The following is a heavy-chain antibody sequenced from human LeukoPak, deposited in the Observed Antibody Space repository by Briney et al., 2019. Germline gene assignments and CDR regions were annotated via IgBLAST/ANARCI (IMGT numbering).Heavy chain of an antibody. J-gene: IGHJ5*01. V-gene: IGHV4-59*01. CDR2: IYHSGTT. CDR3: ARSYGTGAARGYLDS. Sequence: SETLSLTCTVSGGSISTYYWSWIRQPPGKGLEWIGYIYHSGTTNYNPSLKSRVTISVDTSKNHFSLKMTSVTAADTAVYYCARSYGTGAARGYLDSWGQGTLVTVS. D-gene: IGHD1-26*01. CDR1: GGSISTYY.